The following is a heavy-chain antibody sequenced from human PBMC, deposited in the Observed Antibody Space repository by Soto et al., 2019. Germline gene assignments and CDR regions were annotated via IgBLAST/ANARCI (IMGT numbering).Heavy chain of an antibody. D-gene: IGHD3-9*01. CDR1: GGTFSSYA. CDR3: ARDGLEYYDILTGSHIPPHRNWFDP. V-gene: IGHV1-69*13. Sequence: SVKVSCKASGGTFSSYAISWVRQAPGQGLEWMGGIIPIFGTANYAQKFQGRVTITADESTSTAYMELSSLRSEDTAVYYCARDGLEYYDILTGSHIPPHRNWFDPWGQGTLVRVSS. J-gene: IGHJ5*02. CDR2: IIPIFGTA.